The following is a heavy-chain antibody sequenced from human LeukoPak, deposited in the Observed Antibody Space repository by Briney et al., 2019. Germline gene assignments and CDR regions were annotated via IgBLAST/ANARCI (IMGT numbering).Heavy chain of an antibody. CDR2: ISSSSSYI. CDR3: ARESSSSSSSYFDY. V-gene: IGHV3-21*01. Sequence: GGSLRLSCAASGFTFSSYSMNWARQAPGKGLEWVSSISSSSSYIYYADSVKGRFTISRDNAKNSLYLQMNSLRAEDTAVYYCARESSSSSSSYFDYWGQGTLVTVSS. J-gene: IGHJ4*02. CDR1: GFTFSSYS. D-gene: IGHD6-6*01.